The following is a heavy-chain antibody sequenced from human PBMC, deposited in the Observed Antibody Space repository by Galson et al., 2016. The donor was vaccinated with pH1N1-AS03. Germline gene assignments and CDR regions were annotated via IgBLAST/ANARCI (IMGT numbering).Heavy chain of an antibody. V-gene: IGHV3-48*01. CDR2: ISSSGETI. Sequence: SLRFSCAASGFTFSSFSMIWVRQAPGKGLEWISYISSSGETIFYGDSVKGRFTISREDAKNSLYLQMNTLRAEDTAVYYCAVWGYIPGTHGLDVWGRGTPVTVSS. D-gene: IGHD5-12*01. CDR3: AVWGYIPGTHGLDV. CDR1: GFTFSSFS. J-gene: IGHJ6*04.